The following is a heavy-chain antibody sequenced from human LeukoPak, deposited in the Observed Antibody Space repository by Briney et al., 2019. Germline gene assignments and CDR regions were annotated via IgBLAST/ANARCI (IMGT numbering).Heavy chain of an antibody. D-gene: IGHD3-3*01. V-gene: IGHV4-59*01. CDR3: ARLPYYDFWSGPQEMDV. Sequence: PSETLSLTCTVSGGSISNYYWSWIRQPPGKGLEWIGYIHSSGSTNYNPSLKSRVTISVDTSKNQFSLKLSSVTAADTAVYYCARLPYYDFWSGPQEMDVWGKGTTVTVSS. CDR1: GGSISNYY. CDR2: IHSSGST. J-gene: IGHJ6*04.